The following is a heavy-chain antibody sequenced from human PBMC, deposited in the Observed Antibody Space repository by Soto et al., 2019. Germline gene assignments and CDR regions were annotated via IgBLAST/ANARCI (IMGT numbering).Heavy chain of an antibody. CDR3: AREGEHLNWDDYYYYGMDV. J-gene: IGHJ6*04. CDR2: INPSGGST. CDR1: GYTFTSYY. Sequence: ASVKVSCKASGYTFTSYYMHWVRQAPGQGLEWMGIINPSGGSTSYAQKFQGRVTMTRDTSTSTVYMELSSLRSEDTAVYYCAREGEHLNWDDYYYYGMDVWGKGTTVTVSS. D-gene: IGHD1-1*01. V-gene: IGHV1-46*01.